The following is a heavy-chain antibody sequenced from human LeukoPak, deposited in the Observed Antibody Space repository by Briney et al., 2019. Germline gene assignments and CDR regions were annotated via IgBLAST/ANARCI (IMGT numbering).Heavy chain of an antibody. J-gene: IGHJ3*02. CDR1: GLSFSSYT. CDR2: ISRSSNTI. Sequence: GGSLRLSCAASGLSFSSYTMNWVRQAPGKGLEWLSYISRSSNTIHYADSVKGRFTISRDNAKNSLYLQMNSLRVEDTAVYFCAKNANGYGYGAFDIWGQGTMVTVSS. V-gene: IGHV3-48*01. D-gene: IGHD3-16*01. CDR3: AKNANGYGYGAFDI.